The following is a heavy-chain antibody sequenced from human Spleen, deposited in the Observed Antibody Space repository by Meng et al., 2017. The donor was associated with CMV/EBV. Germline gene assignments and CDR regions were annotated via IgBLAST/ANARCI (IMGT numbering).Heavy chain of an antibody. J-gene: IGHJ5*02. D-gene: IGHD4-17*01. CDR1: GFTVSAHA. V-gene: IGHV3-21*06. CDR3: VKKRGYGDFWFDP. CDR2: INSAGSYT. Sequence: AASGFTVSAHAMNWVRQAPGKGLEWVSSINSAGSYTYYADSVKGRLTISRDNAKNSLYLQINSLRAEDTAVYYCVKKRGYGDFWFDPWGQGTLVTVSS.